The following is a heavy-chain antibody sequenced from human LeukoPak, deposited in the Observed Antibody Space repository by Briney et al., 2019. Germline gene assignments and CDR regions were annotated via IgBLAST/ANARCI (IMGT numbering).Heavy chain of an antibody. J-gene: IGHJ4*02. D-gene: IGHD4/OR15-4a*01. Sequence: SETLSLTCTVSGGSISSSSYYWGWIRQPPGKGLEWIGSIYYSGSTYYNPSLKSRVTISVDTSKNQFSLKLSSVTAADTAVYYCARVPRGDYGLDYWGQGTLVTVSS. CDR1: GGSISSSSYY. V-gene: IGHV4-39*01. CDR3: ARVPRGDYGLDY. CDR2: IYYSGST.